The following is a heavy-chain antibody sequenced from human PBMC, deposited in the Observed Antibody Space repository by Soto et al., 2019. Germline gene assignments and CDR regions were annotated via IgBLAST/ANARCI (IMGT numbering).Heavy chain of an antibody. V-gene: IGHV1-69*13. CDR2: IIPIFGTA. CDR3: ARDRPTTVGLIPGGRDAFDI. D-gene: IGHD4-17*01. J-gene: IGHJ3*02. CDR1: GGTFSGYA. Sequence: ASVKVSCKASGGTFSGYAISWVRQAPGQGLEWMGGIIPIFGTANYAQKFQGRVTITADESTSTAYMELSSLRSEDTAVYYCARDRPTTVGLIPGGRDAFDIWGQGTMVTVSS.